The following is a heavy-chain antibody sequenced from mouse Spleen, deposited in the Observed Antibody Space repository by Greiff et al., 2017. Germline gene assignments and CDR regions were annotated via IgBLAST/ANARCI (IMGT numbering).Heavy chain of an antibody. V-gene: IGHV3-8*02. CDR3: ARYRDVERYFDV. CDR1: GDSITSGY. Sequence: EVQLVESGPSLVKPSQTLSLTCSVTGDSITSGYWNWIRKFPGNKLEYMGYISYSGSTYYNPSLKSRISITRDTSKNQYYLQLNSVTTEDTATYYCARYRDVERYFDVWGAGTTVTVSS. CDR2: ISYSGST. J-gene: IGHJ1*01. D-gene: IGHD3-3*01.